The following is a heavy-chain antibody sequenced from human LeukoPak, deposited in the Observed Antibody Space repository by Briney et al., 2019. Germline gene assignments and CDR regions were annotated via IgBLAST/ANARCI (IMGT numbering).Heavy chain of an antibody. D-gene: IGHD6-6*01. CDR3: ARNIAARPSGWFDP. Sequence: PGGSLRLSCAASRFTFSSYGMHWVRQAPGKGLEWVALISYDGSNKYYADSVKGRFTISRDNSKNTLYLQMNSLRAEDTAVYYCARNIAARPSGWFDPWGQGTLVTVSS. CDR1: RFTFSSYG. J-gene: IGHJ5*02. V-gene: IGHV3-30*03. CDR2: ISYDGSNK.